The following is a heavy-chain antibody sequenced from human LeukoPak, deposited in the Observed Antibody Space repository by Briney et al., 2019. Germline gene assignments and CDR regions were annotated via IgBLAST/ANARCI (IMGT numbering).Heavy chain of an antibody. Sequence: PGGSLRLSCAASGFTFSSYAMSWVRQAPGKGLEWVSAISGSGGSAYYADSVKGWFTISRDNSKNTLYLQINSLRAEDTAVYYCAKVSGVNWNDRPPTDEFDYWGQGTLVTVSS. J-gene: IGHJ4*02. V-gene: IGHV3-23*01. CDR1: GFTFSSYA. CDR3: AKVSGVNWNDRPPTDEFDY. D-gene: IGHD1-1*01. CDR2: ISGSGGSA.